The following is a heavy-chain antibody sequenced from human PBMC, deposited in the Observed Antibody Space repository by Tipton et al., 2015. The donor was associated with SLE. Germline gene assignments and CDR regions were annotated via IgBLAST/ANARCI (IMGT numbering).Heavy chain of an antibody. Sequence: TLSLTCTVSGGSISSHYWSWIRRPPGKALEWIAYFNYSGSTNYNPSLKRRVTMSVDTSKNQFSLKLSSVTAADTAVYYCARDLFVEFYRSWSDYAYYFDYWGQGVLVTVSS. CDR3: ARDLFVEFYRSWSDYAYYFDY. CDR2: FNYSGST. D-gene: IGHD3-3*01. CDR1: GGSISSHY. V-gene: IGHV4-59*11. J-gene: IGHJ4*02.